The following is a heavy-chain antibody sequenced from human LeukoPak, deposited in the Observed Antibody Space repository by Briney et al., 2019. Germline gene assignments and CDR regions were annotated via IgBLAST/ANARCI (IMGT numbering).Heavy chain of an antibody. CDR3: AKDRIVVVPAAYLLFDY. V-gene: IGHV3-23*01. J-gene: IGHJ4*02. D-gene: IGHD2-2*01. CDR1: GFTFSSYA. Sequence: GGSLRLSCAASGFTFSSYAMSWVRQAPGKGLEWVSAISGSGGSTYYADSVKGRFTISRDNSKNTPYLQMNSLRAEDTAVYYCAKDRIVVVPAAYLLFDYWGQGTLVTVSS. CDR2: ISGSGGST.